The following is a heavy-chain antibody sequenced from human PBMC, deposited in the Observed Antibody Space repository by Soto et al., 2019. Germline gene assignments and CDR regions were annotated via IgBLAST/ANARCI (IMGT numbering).Heavy chain of an antibody. D-gene: IGHD6-13*01. CDR1: GYSFTRYW. CDR2: IYPGGSDT. J-gene: IGHJ6*02. V-gene: IGHV5-51*01. Sequence: PGEALNFSRTCSGYSFTRYWIGGVRQMPGKGLGWVGIIYPGGSDTRYSPSFQGQVTISADKSISTAYLQWSSLKASDTAMYYWAGAGIAAAGIGPDWSNYYYGMDVWGQGTTVTVSS. CDR3: AGAGIAAAGIGPDWSNYYYGMDV.